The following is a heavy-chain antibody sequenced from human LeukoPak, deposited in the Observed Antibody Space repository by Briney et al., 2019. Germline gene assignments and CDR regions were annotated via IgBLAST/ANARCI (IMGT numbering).Heavy chain of an antibody. CDR1: GGSISSYY. V-gene: IGHV4-59*01. D-gene: IGHD1-26*01. CDR3: ARVGATHRLFDY. CDR2: IYYSGST. J-gene: IGHJ4*02. Sequence: SETLSLTCTVSGGSISSYYWSWIWQPPGKGLEWIGYIYYSGSTNYNPSLKSRVTISVDTSKNQFSLKLSSVTAADTAVYYCARVGATHRLFDYWGQGTLVTVSS.